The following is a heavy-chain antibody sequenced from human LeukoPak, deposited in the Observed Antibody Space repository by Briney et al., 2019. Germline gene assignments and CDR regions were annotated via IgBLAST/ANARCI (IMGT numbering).Heavy chain of an antibody. D-gene: IGHD3-10*01. CDR1: GFTFSDYY. CDR2: ISNSGTST. CDR3: ARGTMLREHYYFDY. J-gene: IGHJ4*02. Sequence: PGGSLRLSCAASGFTFSDYYMSWIRQAPGKGLEWVSYISNSGTSTYYADSVKGRVTISRDNAKNSLYLQMNSLRAEDTAVYYCARGTMLREHYYFDYWGQGTLVTVSS. V-gene: IGHV3-11*01.